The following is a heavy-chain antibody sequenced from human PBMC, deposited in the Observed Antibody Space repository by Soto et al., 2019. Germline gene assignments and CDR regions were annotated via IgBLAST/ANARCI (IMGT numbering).Heavy chain of an antibody. J-gene: IGHJ4*02. V-gene: IGHV4-59*01. CDR3: ARADSGGCYVFDY. CDR2: IYYSGST. CDR1: GGSINSYY. D-gene: IGHD6-19*01. Sequence: SEPLSLTCTVSGGSINSYYWSWTRQPPGKGLEWIGYIYYSGSTNYNPSLKSRVTISVDTSKNQFSLKLSSVTAAETAVYYWARADSGGCYVFDYWGQAILVTVSS.